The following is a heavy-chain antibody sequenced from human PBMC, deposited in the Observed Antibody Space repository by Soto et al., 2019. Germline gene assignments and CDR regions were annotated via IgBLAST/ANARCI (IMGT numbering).Heavy chain of an antibody. CDR2: IIPIFGTA. V-gene: IGHV1-69*06. CDR3: ARGGDVCSGGSCYYRWFDP. CDR1: GGTFSSYA. Sequence: ASVKVSCKASGGTFSSYAISWVRQAPGQGLEWMGGIIPIFGTANYAQKFQGRVTITADKSTSTAYMELSSLRSEDTAVYYCARGGDVCSGGSCYYRWFDPWGQGTLVTVSA. D-gene: IGHD2-15*01. J-gene: IGHJ5*02.